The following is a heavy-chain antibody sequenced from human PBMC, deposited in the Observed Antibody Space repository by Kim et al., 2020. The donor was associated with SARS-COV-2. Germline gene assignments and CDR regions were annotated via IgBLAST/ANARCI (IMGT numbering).Heavy chain of an antibody. D-gene: IGHD1-26*01. CDR3: ARGWETWWELLSFDY. J-gene: IGHJ4*02. CDR2: INHSGST. V-gene: IGHV4-34*01. CDR1: GGSFSGYY. Sequence: SETLSLTCAVYGGSFSGYYWSWIRQPPGKGLEWIGEINHSGSTNYNPSLKSRVTISVDTSKNQFSLKLSSVTAADTAVYYCARGWETWWELLSFDYWGQGTLVTVSS.